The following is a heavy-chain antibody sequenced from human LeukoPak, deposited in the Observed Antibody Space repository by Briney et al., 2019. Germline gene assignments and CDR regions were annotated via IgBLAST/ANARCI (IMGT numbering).Heavy chain of an antibody. Sequence: PGGSLRLSCAASGYTFSDFSVNWVRRAPGKGLEWVSSISVRSNYRYYADSVSGRFTISRDDARDSLFLQMNSLRAEDTAVYFCVRLRRNSDRSGYYYYYDYWGQGTLVTVSS. D-gene: IGHD3-22*01. CDR2: ISVRSNYR. CDR1: GYTFSDFS. CDR3: VRLRRNSDRSGYYYYYDY. V-gene: IGHV3-21*01. J-gene: IGHJ4*02.